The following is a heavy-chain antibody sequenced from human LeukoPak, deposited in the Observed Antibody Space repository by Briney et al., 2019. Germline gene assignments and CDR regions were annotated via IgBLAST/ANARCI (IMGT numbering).Heavy chain of an antibody. CDR1: GGYISSSGYY. J-gene: IGHJ5*02. CDR2: IYYGGST. V-gene: IGHV4-39*01. Sequence: SETLSLTCTVSGGYISSSGYYWGWIRQPPGKGLEWIVSIYYGGSTYYNPSLKSRVTISVDTSKNQLSLKLSSLTAADTAVYYCARHEYSGSYYGLSWFDPWGQGTLVTVSS. D-gene: IGHD1-26*01. CDR3: ARHEYSGSYYGLSWFDP.